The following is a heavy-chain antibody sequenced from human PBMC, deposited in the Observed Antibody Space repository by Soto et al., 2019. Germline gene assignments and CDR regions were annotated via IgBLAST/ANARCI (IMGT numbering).Heavy chain of an antibody. V-gene: IGHV5-51*01. CDR2: IYPGDSDT. D-gene: IGHD5-12*01. CDR3: ARHQAQMDPHLRYYYCYYGVDG. Sequence: GESLKLSCKGSGYLFTNYWIGLVRQMPGTGLEWMGIIYPGDSDTRYSPSFQGQVTISADWSISTAYLQWSSLKASDTAMYYCARHQAQMDPHLRYYYCYYGVDGWGQGNTVTVAS. J-gene: IGHJ6*02. CDR1: GYLFTNYW.